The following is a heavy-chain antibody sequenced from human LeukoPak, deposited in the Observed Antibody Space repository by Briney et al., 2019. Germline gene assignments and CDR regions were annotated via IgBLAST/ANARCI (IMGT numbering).Heavy chain of an antibody. V-gene: IGHV1-69*05. CDR3: ARVGDDYYDSSGYYRDY. CDR1: RGIFSSYA. D-gene: IGHD3-22*01. CDR2: IIPIFGTA. J-gene: IGHJ4*02. Sequence: SVKVSCKASRGIFSSYAISWVRQAPGQGLEWMGRIIPIFGTANYAQKFQGRVTITTDESTSTAYMELSSLRSEDAAVYYCARVGDDYYDSSGYYRDYWGQGTLVTVSS.